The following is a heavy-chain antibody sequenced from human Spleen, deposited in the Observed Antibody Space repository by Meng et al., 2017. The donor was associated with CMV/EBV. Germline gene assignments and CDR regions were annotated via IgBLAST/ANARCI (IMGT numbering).Heavy chain of an antibody. J-gene: IGHJ4*02. V-gene: IGHV1-2*02. CDR1: GYTFTGNY. CDR3: TREGQWLVQGDY. D-gene: IGHD6-19*01. CDR2: INPNTGGT. Sequence: ASVKVSCKASGYTFTGNYIHWVRQAPGQGLEWMGWINPNTGGTTYAQKFQGRVTLTRDTSINTAYMELTRLGSDDTAVYYCTREGQWLVQGDYWGQGTLVTVSS.